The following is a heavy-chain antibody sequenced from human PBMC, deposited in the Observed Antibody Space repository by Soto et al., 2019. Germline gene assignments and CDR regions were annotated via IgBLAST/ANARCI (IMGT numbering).Heavy chain of an antibody. CDR3: ARAADFDL. V-gene: IGHV4-38-2*01. Sequence: SETLSLTCAVSGYSISSGYYWGWIRQPPGKGLEWIGSIYHSGSTYYNPSLKSRVTISVDTSKNQFSLKLSSVTTADTAVYYCARAADFDLWGRGTLVTVSS. CDR1: GYSISSGYY. CDR2: IYHSGST. J-gene: IGHJ2*01. D-gene: IGHD6-25*01.